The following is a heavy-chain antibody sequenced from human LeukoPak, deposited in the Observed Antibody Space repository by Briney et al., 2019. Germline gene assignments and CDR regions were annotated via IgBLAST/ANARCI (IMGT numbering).Heavy chain of an antibody. J-gene: IGHJ4*02. Sequence: PGGSLRLSCAASGFTFSNGWMCWVRQAPGKGLEWVANINQDESKKYYADSVKGRFTISRDNAKNSLYLQMSSLTAEDTAIYYCARDHAYRADYWGQGTLVTVSS. CDR1: GFTFSNGW. D-gene: IGHD2-2*01. CDR2: INQDESKK. V-gene: IGHV3-7*01. CDR3: ARDHAYRADY.